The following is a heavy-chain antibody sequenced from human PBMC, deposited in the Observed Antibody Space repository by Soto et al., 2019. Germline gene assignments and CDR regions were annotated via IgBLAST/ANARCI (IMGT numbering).Heavy chain of an antibody. Sequence: QVQLQESGPGLVKPSEPLSLTCTVSGGSITSYYWSWIRQPPGKGLEWIGYMYDSGSTNYNPSLKSRVTISXGTFKXXFSLRLSSVTAADTAVYYCAREASARGSYYFAMDVWGQGTTVTVSS. D-gene: IGHD3-10*01. CDR3: AREASARGSYYFAMDV. V-gene: IGHV4-59*01. CDR2: MYDSGST. J-gene: IGHJ6*02. CDR1: GGSITSYY.